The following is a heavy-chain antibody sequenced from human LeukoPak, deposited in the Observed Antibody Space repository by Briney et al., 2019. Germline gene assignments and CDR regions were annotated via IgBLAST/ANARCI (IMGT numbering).Heavy chain of an antibody. J-gene: IGHJ4*02. CDR1: GFALSDYY. D-gene: IGHD5-24*01. Sequence: GGSLRLSCAASGFALSDYYMSWIRQAPGKGLEWVAVISYDGSNKYYADSVKGRFTISRDNSKNTLYLQMNSLRAEDTAVYYCAKIFGGRGYNQDPDYWGQGTLVTVSS. V-gene: IGHV3-30*18. CDR3: AKIFGGRGYNQDPDY. CDR2: ISYDGSNK.